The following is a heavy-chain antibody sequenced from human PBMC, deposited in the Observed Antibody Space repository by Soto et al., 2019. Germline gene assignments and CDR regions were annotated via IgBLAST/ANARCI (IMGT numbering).Heavy chain of an antibody. CDR3: ARGGGVYYFDY. D-gene: IGHD2-8*02. Sequence: SETLSLTCTVSGGSIISYYWSWIRQPPWKGLEWIGYIYYSGITDYNPSLKSRVTISVDTSKSQFSLKLSSVTAADTAVYYCARGGGVYYFDYWGQGTLVTVSS. CDR1: GGSIISYY. CDR2: IYYSGIT. V-gene: IGHV4-59*01. J-gene: IGHJ4*02.